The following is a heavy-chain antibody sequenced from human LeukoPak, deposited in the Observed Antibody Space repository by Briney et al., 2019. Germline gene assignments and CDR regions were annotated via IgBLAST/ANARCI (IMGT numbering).Heavy chain of an antibody. CDR3: ARPQRDYDSSEDY. D-gene: IGHD3-22*01. V-gene: IGHV3-7*01. CDR2: IKQDGSEK. J-gene: IGHJ4*02. Sequence: QPGGSLRLSCAASGFTFSRNWMGWVRQAPGKGLEWVANIKQDGSEKYCVDSVKGRFTISRDNAKNSLYLQMNSLRAEDTAVYYCARPQRDYDSSEDYWGQGTLVTVSS. CDR1: GFTFSRNW.